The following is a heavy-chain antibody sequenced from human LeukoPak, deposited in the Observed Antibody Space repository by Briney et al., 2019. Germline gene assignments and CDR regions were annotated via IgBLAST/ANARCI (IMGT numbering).Heavy chain of an antibody. V-gene: IGHV3-7*03. J-gene: IGHJ4*02. CDR3: ARDTTMVRETTFDY. CDR2: IKQDGSEK. D-gene: IGHD3-10*01. CDR1: GFTFSSYW. Sequence: PGGSLRLSCAASGFTFSSYWMSWVRQAPGKGLEWVANIKQDGSEKYYVDSVKGRFTISRGNAKNSLYLQMNSLTAEATAVYYCARDTTMVRETTFDYWGQGTLVTVSS.